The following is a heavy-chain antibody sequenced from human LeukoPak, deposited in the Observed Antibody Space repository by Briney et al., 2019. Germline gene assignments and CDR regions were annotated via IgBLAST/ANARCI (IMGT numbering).Heavy chain of an antibody. Sequence: SGPTLVKPTQTLTLTCTFSEFSLKTSGVGVGWIRQPPGKALEWLALIYWNDDKRYSPSLKSRLTITKDTSKNQVVLTMTNMDPVDTATYYCAQGISYGPRALQSTFDYWGQGTLVTVSS. CDR3: AQGISYGPRALQSTFDY. CDR1: EFSLKTSGVG. D-gene: IGHD5-18*01. V-gene: IGHV2-5*01. CDR2: IYWNDDK. J-gene: IGHJ4*02.